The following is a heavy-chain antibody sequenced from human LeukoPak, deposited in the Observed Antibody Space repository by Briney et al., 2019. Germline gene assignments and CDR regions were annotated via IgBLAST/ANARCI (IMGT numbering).Heavy chain of an antibody. Sequence: GGSLGVSCAASGVTVSSNYMSWVGQAPGKGLEWVAVIYSGGSTYYADSVKGRFTISRDNSKNTLYLQMNSLRAEDTAVYYCAKDMYSSSWSHSGAFDIWGQGTMVTVSS. J-gene: IGHJ3*02. CDR1: GVTVSSNY. D-gene: IGHD6-13*01. CDR2: IYSGGST. CDR3: AKDMYSSSWSHSGAFDI. V-gene: IGHV3-66*01.